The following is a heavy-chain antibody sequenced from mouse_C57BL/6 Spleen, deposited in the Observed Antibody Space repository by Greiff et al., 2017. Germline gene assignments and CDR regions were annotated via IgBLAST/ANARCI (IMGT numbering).Heavy chain of an antibody. CDR3: ARGGIYRKGDAMDY. V-gene: IGHV1-39*01. D-gene: IGHD2-3*01. CDR2: INPNYGTT. J-gene: IGHJ4*01. CDR1: GYSFTVYN. Sequence: VQLKQSGPELVKPGASVKISCKASGYSFTVYNMNWVKQSNGKSLEWIGVINPNYGTTSYNQKFKGKATLTVDQSSSTAYMQLNSLTSEDSAVYYCARGGIYRKGDAMDYWGQGTSVTVSS.